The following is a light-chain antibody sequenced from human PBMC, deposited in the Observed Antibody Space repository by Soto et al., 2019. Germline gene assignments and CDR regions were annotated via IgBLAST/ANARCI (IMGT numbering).Light chain of an antibody. CDR1: QSVSSNS. CDR2: GGS. V-gene: IGKV3-20*01. J-gene: IGKJ2*01. CDR3: QQYGISPVYT. Sequence: VVLTQSPGTLSLSPGEGATLSCRASQSVSSNSLAWYQQKSGQAPRLLIYGGSSRATGIPDRFSGGGSGTDFTLTISRRELDDVAVYVCHCQQYGISPVYTFGQGTKLEI.